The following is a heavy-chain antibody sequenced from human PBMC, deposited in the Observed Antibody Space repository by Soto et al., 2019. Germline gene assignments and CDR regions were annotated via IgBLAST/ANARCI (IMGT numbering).Heavy chain of an antibody. V-gene: IGHV1-2*04. Sequence: QVQLLQSGAEVKTSGASAQVSCTASGYTFRNYYLHWVRQAPGQGPEWMGWINPKNGDTSFAQKFQGWVTMTRDMSISTAYLDLSRLMSGDTAVYFCARDLGRPGTHWYFDLWGPGTLVTVSS. CDR3: ARDLGRPGTHWYFDL. J-gene: IGHJ2*01. D-gene: IGHD3-16*01. CDR2: INPKNGDT. CDR1: GYTFRNYY.